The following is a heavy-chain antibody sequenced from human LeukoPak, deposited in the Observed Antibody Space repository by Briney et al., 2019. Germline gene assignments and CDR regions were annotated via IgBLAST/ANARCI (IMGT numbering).Heavy chain of an antibody. J-gene: IGHJ5*02. CDR1: GCTFSSYA. CDR3: AKEGIVVVPAAMRFDP. D-gene: IGHD2-2*01. CDR2: ISGSGGST. V-gene: IGHV3-23*01. Sequence: TGGCLRLSCAASGCTFSSYAMSWVRQAPGKGLEWVSAISGSGGSTYYADSVKGRFTISRDNSKNTLYLQMNSLRAEDTAVYYCAKEGIVVVPAAMRFDPWGQGTLVTVSS.